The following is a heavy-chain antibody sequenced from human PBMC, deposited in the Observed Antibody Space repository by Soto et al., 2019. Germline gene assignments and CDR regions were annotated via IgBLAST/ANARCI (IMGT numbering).Heavy chain of an antibody. Sequence: SETLSLTCTVSGGSISSDYWSWIRQPPGKGLEWVGYVYNNGGTKYNPSLKSRVTISVDTSNNQFSLKLTSVTAADTAVYYCARGYYYDTSGYYSAFDIWGQGTMVTVS. J-gene: IGHJ3*02. CDR3: ARGYYYDTSGYYSAFDI. CDR2: VYNNGGT. CDR1: GGSISSDY. V-gene: IGHV4-59*01. D-gene: IGHD3-22*01.